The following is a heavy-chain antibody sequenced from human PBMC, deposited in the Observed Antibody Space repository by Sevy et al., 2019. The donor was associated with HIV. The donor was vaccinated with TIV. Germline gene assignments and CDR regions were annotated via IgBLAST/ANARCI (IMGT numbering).Heavy chain of an antibody. CDR1: GYSFTSYW. Sequence: GESLKISCKGSGYSFTSYWIGWVRQMPGKGLEWMGIIYPGDSDTRYSPSFQGQVTISADKSISTAYLQWSSLKASDTAMYYCARLAAPRREGAAWAPIDYWGQGTLVTVSS. CDR3: ARLAAPRREGAAWAPIDY. V-gene: IGHV5-51*01. CDR2: IYPGDSDT. D-gene: IGHD6-13*01. J-gene: IGHJ4*02.